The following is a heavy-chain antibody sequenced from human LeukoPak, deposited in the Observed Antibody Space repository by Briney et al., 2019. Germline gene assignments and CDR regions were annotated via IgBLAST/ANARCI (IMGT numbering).Heavy chain of an antibody. CDR1: GYDFTTYW. D-gene: IGHD2-2*01. CDR2: IYPGDSDT. J-gene: IGHJ4*02. V-gene: IGHV5-51*01. Sequence: GESLKISCKVSGYDFTTYWIGWVRKMPGKGLKWMGIIYPGDSDTRYSPSFQGQVTISADESISTPYLQWSSLKASDTAMYYCARHRSADDGRRLDSWGQGTLVTVSS. CDR3: ARHRSADDGRRLDS.